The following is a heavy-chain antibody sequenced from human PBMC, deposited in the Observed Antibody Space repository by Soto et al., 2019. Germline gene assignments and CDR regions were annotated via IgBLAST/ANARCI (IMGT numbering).Heavy chain of an antibody. CDR3: ARDLNYGLCDY. Sequence: EVQLVESGGGLVQPGGSLRLSCAASGFTFSSYSMNWVRQAPGKGLEWVSYISSSSSTIYYADSVKGRFTISRDNAKNSRYLQMNSLRAEDTAVYYCARDLNYGLCDYWGQGTLVTVSS. J-gene: IGHJ4*02. D-gene: IGHD4-17*01. CDR1: GFTFSSYS. CDR2: ISSSSSTI. V-gene: IGHV3-48*01.